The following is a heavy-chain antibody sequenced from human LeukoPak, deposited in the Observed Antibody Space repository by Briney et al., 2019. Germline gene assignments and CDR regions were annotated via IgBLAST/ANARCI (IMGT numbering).Heavy chain of an antibody. CDR3: AKDRRVRGAPAGFDY. V-gene: IGHV3-23*01. CDR1: GFTFSSYA. D-gene: IGHD3-10*01. J-gene: IGHJ4*02. CDR2: ISGSGGGT. Sequence: GGSLRLSCAASGFTFSSYAMSWVRQAPGKGLEWVSAISGSGGGTYYADSVKGRFTISRDNSKNTLYLQMNSLRAEDTAVYYCAKDRRVRGAPAGFDYWGQGTLVTVSS.